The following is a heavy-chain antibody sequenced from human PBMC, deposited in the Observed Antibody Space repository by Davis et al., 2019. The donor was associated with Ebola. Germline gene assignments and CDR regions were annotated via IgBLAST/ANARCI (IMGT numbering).Heavy chain of an antibody. V-gene: IGHV1-2*06. Sequence: AASVTVSCKASGGTFSSYTISWVRQAPGQGLEWMGRINPNSGVTNYAQKFQGRVTMTRDTSASTAYMELSSLRPEDTAVYYCARDKGCTNGVCSPFYYYGMDVWGKGTTVTVSS. CDR1: GGTFSSYT. J-gene: IGHJ6*04. CDR2: INPNSGVT. D-gene: IGHD2-8*01. CDR3: ARDKGCTNGVCSPFYYYGMDV.